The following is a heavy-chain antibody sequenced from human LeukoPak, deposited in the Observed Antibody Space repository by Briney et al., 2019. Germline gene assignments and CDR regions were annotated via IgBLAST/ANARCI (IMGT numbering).Heavy chain of an antibody. CDR2: IYYSGST. CDR1: GGSISSSSYY. V-gene: IGHV4-39*01. Sequence: SETLSLTCTVSGGSISSSSYYWGWIRQPPGKGLEWIGSIYYSGSTYYNPSLKSRVTISADTSKNQFSLKLSSVTAADTAVYYCARVLTPSYGSGSYYFDYWGQGTLVTVSS. D-gene: IGHD3-10*01. J-gene: IGHJ4*02. CDR3: ARVLTPSYGSGSYYFDY.